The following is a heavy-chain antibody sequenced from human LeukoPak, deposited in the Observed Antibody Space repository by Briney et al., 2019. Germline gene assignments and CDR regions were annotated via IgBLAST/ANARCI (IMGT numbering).Heavy chain of an antibody. D-gene: IGHD3-22*01. Sequence: PSETLSLTCTVSGGSISTYYWSWIRQPPGKGLEWIAYIYYTGTTTYNPSLKSRVTISIGTSRNQFSLNLNSVTAADTAVYYCARGRGDSRGTSFDYWGQGTLVTVSS. V-gene: IGHV4-59*01. J-gene: IGHJ4*02. CDR2: IYYTGTT. CDR1: GGSISTYY. CDR3: ARGRGDSRGTSFDY.